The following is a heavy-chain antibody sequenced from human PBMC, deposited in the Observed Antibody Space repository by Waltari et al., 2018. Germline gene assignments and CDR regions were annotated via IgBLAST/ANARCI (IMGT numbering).Heavy chain of an antibody. D-gene: IGHD3-22*01. V-gene: IGHV3-30*02. CDR1: GFTFSSYG. Sequence: QVQLVESGGGVVQPGGSLRLSCAASGFTFSSYGMHWVRQAPGKGLEWVAFIRYDGSNKYYADSVKGRFTISRDNSKNTLYLQMNSLRAEDTAVYYCAKPRGSGYYFYYFDYWGQGTLVTVSS. CDR3: AKPRGSGYYFYYFDY. CDR2: IRYDGSNK. J-gene: IGHJ4*02.